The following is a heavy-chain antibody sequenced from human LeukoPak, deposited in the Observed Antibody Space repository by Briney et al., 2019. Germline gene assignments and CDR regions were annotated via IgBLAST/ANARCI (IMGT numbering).Heavy chain of an antibody. D-gene: IGHD3-22*01. V-gene: IGHV4-39*01. CDR3: ARHYYDSSGYYFFDY. Sequence: SETLSLTCTVSGGSISSSSYYWGWIRQPPGKGLEWIGSIYYSGSTYYNPSLKSRVTISVDTSKNQFSLKLSSVTAADTAVYYCARHYYDSSGYYFFDYWGQGTLVTVSS. CDR1: GGSISSSSYY. J-gene: IGHJ4*02. CDR2: IYYSGST.